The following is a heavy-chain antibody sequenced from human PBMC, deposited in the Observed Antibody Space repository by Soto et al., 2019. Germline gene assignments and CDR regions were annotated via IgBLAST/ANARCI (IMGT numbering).Heavy chain of an antibody. CDR1: GGSISSGNYY. CDR2: ISYSGST. J-gene: IGHJ4*02. Sequence: SETLSLTCTVSGGSISSGNYYWSWIRQPPGKGLEWIGFISYSGSTYYSTSLKSQVTISVDTSKSKFSLNLSFVTAAYTSVYYCATMGTPATGLYFFDYWGQGSLVTVSS. D-gene: IGHD2-15*01. V-gene: IGHV4-30-4*01. CDR3: ATMGTPATGLYFFDY.